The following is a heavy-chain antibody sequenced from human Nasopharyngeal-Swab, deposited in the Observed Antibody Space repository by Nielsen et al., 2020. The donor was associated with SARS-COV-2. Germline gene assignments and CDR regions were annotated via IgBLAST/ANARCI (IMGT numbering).Heavy chain of an antibody. J-gene: IGHJ5*02. CDR1: GGSISSYY. Sequence: SETLSLICTVSGGSISSYYWSWIRQPPGKGLEWIGYIYYSGSTNYNPSLKSRVTISVDTSKNQFSLKLSSVTAADTAVYYCARGGKGYWFDPWGQGTLVTVSS. D-gene: IGHD4-23*01. CDR3: ARGGKGYWFDP. CDR2: IYYSGST. V-gene: IGHV4-59*08.